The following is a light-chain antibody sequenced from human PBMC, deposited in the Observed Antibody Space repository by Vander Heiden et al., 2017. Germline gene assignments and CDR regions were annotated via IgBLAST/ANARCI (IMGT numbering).Light chain of an antibody. CDR2: ATS. J-gene: IGKJ4*01. V-gene: IGKV1-39*01. Sequence: DIQMTQSPSSLSASVGDRVTITCRASQSISGHLNWYQHKPGKAPNLLIYATSTLQSGVPSRFSGSGSGTDFTLTINCLQPEDFATYFCQHTDSTPHAVGGGTKVEFK. CDR1: QSISGH. CDR3: QHTDSTPHA.